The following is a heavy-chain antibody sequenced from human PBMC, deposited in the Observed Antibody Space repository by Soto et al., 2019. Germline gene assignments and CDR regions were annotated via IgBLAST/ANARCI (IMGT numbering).Heavy chain of an antibody. CDR1: GYSFTSYW. J-gene: IGHJ6*02. Sequence: PGESLRISCKVSGYSFTSYWISWVRQMPGKGLEWMGRIDPSDSYTNYSPSFQGHVTISADKSISTAYLQWSSLKASDTAMYYCASSGEAAPTLDYYYYYGMDVWGQGTTVTVSS. V-gene: IGHV5-10-1*01. CDR2: IDPSDSYT. CDR3: ASSGEAAPTLDYYYYYGMDV. D-gene: IGHD6-6*01.